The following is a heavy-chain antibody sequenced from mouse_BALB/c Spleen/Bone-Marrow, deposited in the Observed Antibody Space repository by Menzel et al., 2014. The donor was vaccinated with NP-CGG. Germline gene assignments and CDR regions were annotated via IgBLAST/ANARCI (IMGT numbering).Heavy chain of an antibody. D-gene: IGHD1-1*01. CDR3: ARLSYYGRSAY. CDR1: GFDFSRYW. Sequence: DVKLQESGGGLVQPGGSLKLSCAASGFDFSRYWMSWVRQAPGKGLEWIGEINPDSSTINYAPSLKDKFILSRDNAENTLYLQMSKVRSDDTALYYCARLSYYGRSAYWGQGTLVTVSA. CDR2: INPDSSTI. J-gene: IGHJ3*01. V-gene: IGHV4-1*02.